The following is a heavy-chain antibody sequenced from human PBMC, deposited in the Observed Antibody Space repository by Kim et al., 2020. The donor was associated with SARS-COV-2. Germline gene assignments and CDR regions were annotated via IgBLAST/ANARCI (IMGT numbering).Heavy chain of an antibody. CDR1: GFTFSDYY. Sequence: GGSLRLSCAASGFTFSDYYMSWIRQAPGKGLEWVSYISSSSSYTNYADSVKGRFTISRDNAKNSLYLQMNSLRAEDTAVYYCAREGGSYYYGMDVWGQGTTVTVSS. D-gene: IGHD1-26*01. J-gene: IGHJ6*02. V-gene: IGHV3-11*06. CDR2: ISSSSSYT. CDR3: AREGGSYYYGMDV.